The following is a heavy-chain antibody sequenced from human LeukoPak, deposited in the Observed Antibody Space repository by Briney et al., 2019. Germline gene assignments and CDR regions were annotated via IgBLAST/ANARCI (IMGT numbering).Heavy chain of an antibody. CDR1: GGSFSGYY. Sequence: SETLSLTCAVYGGSFSGYYWSWIRQPPGKGLEWIGEINHSGSTNYNPSLKSRVTISVDTSKNQFSLKLSSVTAADTAVYYCARHKYNVLYYYYMDVWGKGTTVTVSS. D-gene: IGHD1-14*01. CDR3: ARHKYNVLYYYYMDV. J-gene: IGHJ6*03. CDR2: INHSGST. V-gene: IGHV4-34*01.